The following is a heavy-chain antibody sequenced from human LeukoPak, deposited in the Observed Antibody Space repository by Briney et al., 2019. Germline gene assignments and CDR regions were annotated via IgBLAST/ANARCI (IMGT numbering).Heavy chain of an antibody. J-gene: IGHJ4*02. D-gene: IGHD3-22*01. Sequence: SETLSLTCTVSGGSISSYYWSWIRQPPGKGLEWIGYIYNSGSTNYNPSLRSRVTISVDTSKKQFSLKLSSVTAADTAVYYCATSSHDLLDTDYWGQGTLVTVSS. CDR1: GGSISSYY. CDR3: ATSSHDLLDTDY. V-gene: IGHV4-59*01. CDR2: IYNSGST.